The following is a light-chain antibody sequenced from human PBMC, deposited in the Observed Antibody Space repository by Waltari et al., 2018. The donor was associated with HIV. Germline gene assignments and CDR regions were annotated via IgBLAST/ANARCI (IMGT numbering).Light chain of an antibody. CDR2: YVN. CDR3: TSYAGSNNLVI. V-gene: IGLV2-8*01. CDR1: SSDVGPYDY. Sequence: QSALTQPPSASGSPGQSVTISCTGTSSDVGPYDYVSWYPQHPDKAPRLIIYYVNKRPAGVPERFSGSKSGNTASLTVSGLQAEDEADYYCTSYAGSNNLVIFGGGTKVTVL. J-gene: IGLJ2*01.